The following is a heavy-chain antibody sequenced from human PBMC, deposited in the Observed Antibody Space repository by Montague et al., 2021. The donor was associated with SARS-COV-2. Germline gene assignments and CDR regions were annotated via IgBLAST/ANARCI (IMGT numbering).Heavy chain of an antibody. CDR3: ARGQVTIFGVLIMLPAAGALDI. CDR2: INHSGST. CDR1: DGSFSGYY. J-gene: IGHJ3*02. D-gene: IGHD3-3*01. Sequence: SETLSLTCAVYDGSFSGYYWSWIRQPPRKGLEWIGEINHSGSTNYNPSLKSRVTISVDTSKNQFSLKLNPVSAADTAVYYCARGQVTIFGVLIMLPAAGALDIWGQGTMVTVSS. V-gene: IGHV4-34*01.